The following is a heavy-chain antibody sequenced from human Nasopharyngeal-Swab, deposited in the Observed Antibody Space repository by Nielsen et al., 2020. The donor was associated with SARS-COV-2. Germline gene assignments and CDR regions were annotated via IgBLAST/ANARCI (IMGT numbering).Heavy chain of an antibody. CDR3: AKDMEEQWLGALDY. CDR1: GFTFDGYA. Sequence: SLKISCAASGFTFDGYAMHWVRQAPGKGLEWVSGISWNSGSIGYADSVKGRFTISRDNAKNSLYLQMNSLRAEDTALYYCAKDMEEQWLGALDYWGQGTLVTVSS. D-gene: IGHD6-19*01. CDR2: ISWNSGSI. V-gene: IGHV3-9*01. J-gene: IGHJ4*02.